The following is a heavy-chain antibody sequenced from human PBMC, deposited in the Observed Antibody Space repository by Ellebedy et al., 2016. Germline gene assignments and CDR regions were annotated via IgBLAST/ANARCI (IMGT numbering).Heavy chain of an antibody. V-gene: IGHV1-46*01. Sequence: ASVKVSXXASGYTFTSYYMHWVRQAPGQGLEWMGIISPSGGSTSYPQKFQGRVTMTRDTSTSTVYMELSSLRSDDTAVYYCARDAYAREGSDVVVVSANYVDYWGQGSLVTVSS. CDR3: ARDAYAREGSDVVVVSANYVDY. D-gene: IGHD2-21*01. CDR2: ISPSGGST. CDR1: GYTFTSYY. J-gene: IGHJ4*02.